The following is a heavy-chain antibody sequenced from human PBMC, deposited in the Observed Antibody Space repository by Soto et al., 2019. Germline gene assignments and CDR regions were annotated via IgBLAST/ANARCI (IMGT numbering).Heavy chain of an antibody. V-gene: IGHV1-69*01. CDR1: GGTFSSYA. CDR2: IIPIFGTA. D-gene: IGHD2-8*01. J-gene: IGHJ6*02. CDR3: ARESRRYCTNGVCYTVVPAYYYGMDV. Sequence: QVQLVQSGAEVKKPGSSVKVSCKASGGTFSSYAISWVRQAPGQGLEWMGGIIPIFGTANYAQKFQGRATITADESTRAAYMELSSLRSEDTAVYYCARESRRYCTNGVCYTVVPAYYYGMDVWGQGTTVTVSS.